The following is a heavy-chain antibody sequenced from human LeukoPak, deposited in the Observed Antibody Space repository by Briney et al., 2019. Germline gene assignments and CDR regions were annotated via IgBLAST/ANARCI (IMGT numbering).Heavy chain of an antibody. CDR3: ARSTDGTTSSGWYVDY. CDR1: GGFISSASNY. V-gene: IGHV4-39*01. Sequence: SETLSLTCAVSGGFISSASNYWGWIRQPPGKGLEWIGTIYYSGSTYYNPSLKSRVTISIDTSKNQFSLRLSSVTAADTAVFYCARSTDGTTSSGWYVDYWGQGTLVTVSS. J-gene: IGHJ4*02. D-gene: IGHD6-19*01. CDR2: IYYSGST.